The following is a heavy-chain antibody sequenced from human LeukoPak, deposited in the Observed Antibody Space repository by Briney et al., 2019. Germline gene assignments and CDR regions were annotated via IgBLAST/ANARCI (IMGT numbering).Heavy chain of an antibody. Sequence: SVKVSCTASGGTFSSYAISWVRQAPGQGLEWMGGIIPIFGTANYAQKLQGRVTITADESTSTAYMELSSLRSEDTAVYYCARGAFGYCSGGSCYRQFDYWGQGTLVTVSS. V-gene: IGHV1-69*13. D-gene: IGHD2-15*01. CDR2: IIPIFGTA. J-gene: IGHJ4*02. CDR1: GGTFSSYA. CDR3: ARGAFGYCSGGSCYRQFDY.